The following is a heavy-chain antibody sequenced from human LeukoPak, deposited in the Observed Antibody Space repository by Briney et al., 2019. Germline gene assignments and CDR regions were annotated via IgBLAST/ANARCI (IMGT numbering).Heavy chain of an antibody. J-gene: IGHJ4*02. D-gene: IGHD1-26*01. CDR2: IYPGDSDT. CDR3: YSGSYSNHFDY. V-gene: IGHV5-51*01. CDR1: GYSFSTYW. Sequence: GESLKISCQGSGYSFSTYWIGWVRQMPGKGLEWMGIIYPGDSDTRYSPSFQGQVTISADKSISTAYLQWSSLKASDTAMYYCYSGSYSNHFDYWGQGTLVTVSS.